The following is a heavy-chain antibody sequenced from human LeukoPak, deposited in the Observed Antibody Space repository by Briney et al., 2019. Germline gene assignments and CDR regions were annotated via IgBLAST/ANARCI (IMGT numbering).Heavy chain of an antibody. CDR2: INHSGGT. CDR3: ATKGYYYMDV. CDR1: GDFFSGYH. J-gene: IGHJ6*03. Sequence: SETLSLTCAVQGDFFSGYHWGWIRQPPGKGLEWIGEINHSGGTNYNPSLKSRVTISVDTSKNQFSLKLSSVTAADTAVYYCATKGYYYMDVWGKGTTVTVSS. V-gene: IGHV4-34*01.